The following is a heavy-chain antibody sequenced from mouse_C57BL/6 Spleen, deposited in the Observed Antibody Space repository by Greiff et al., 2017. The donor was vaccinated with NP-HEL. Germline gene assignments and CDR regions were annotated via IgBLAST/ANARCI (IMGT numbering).Heavy chain of an antibody. CDR2: IYPRSGNT. V-gene: IGHV1-81*01. D-gene: IGHD1-1*01. J-gene: IGHJ2*01. Sequence: QVQLQQSGAELARPGASVKLSCKASGYTFTSYGISWVKQRTGQGLEWIGEIYPRSGNTYYNEKFKGKATLTADKSSSTAYMELRSLTSEDSAVYFCARSDYYYGSSRYYFDYWGQGTTLTVSS. CDR1: GYTFTSYG. CDR3: ARSDYYYGSSRYYFDY.